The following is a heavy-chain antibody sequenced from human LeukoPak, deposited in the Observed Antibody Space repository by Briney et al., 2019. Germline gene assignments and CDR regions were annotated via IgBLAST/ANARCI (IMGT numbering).Heavy chain of an antibody. CDR3: ARDLSPVVRASPMGY. CDR1: GFTFNNYG. Sequence: PGGSLRLSCAASGFTFNNYGMHWVRQAPGKGLEWVALIWYDGTNKYYGDSVKGRFTISRDNSKNTLYLQMNSLRAEDTAVYYCARDLSPVVRASPMGYWGQGTLVIVSS. D-gene: IGHD3-10*01. V-gene: IGHV3-30*02. CDR2: IWYDGTNK. J-gene: IGHJ4*02.